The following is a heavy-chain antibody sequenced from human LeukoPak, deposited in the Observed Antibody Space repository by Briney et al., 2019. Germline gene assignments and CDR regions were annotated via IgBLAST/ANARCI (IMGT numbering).Heavy chain of an antibody. D-gene: IGHD2/OR15-2a*01. CDR3: ATYRQVLLPFES. Sequence: GGSLRLSCAASGFTFSSYSMNWVRQAPGKGLEWVSSIFQGGGEIHYADSVRGRFTISRDNSKSILSLQMNSLRAEDTAMYYCATYRQVLLPFESWGQGTLVTVSS. V-gene: IGHV3-21*04. J-gene: IGHJ4*02. CDR1: GFTFSSYS. CDR2: IFQGGGEI.